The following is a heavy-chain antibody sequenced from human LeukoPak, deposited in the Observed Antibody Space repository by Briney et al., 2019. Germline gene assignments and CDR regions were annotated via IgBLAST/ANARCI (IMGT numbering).Heavy chain of an antibody. Sequence: PGGSLRLSCAASGFTFSNYEMNWVRQAPGKGLEWISHISNIGDIIHYADSVEGRFTISRDNAKNSLYLQINSLRAEDTAVYYCAKTAWEAGLCFDYWGQGTLVTVSS. D-gene: IGHD5-18*01. CDR3: AKTAWEAGLCFDY. V-gene: IGHV3-48*03. J-gene: IGHJ4*02. CDR2: ISNIGDII. CDR1: GFTFSNYE.